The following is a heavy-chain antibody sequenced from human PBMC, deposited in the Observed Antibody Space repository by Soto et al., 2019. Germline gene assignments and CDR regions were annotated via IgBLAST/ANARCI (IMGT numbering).Heavy chain of an antibody. V-gene: IGHV1-8*01. CDR2: MNTNSDDP. J-gene: IGHJ6*02. CDR3: AREWSADCHFYGRDA. CDR1: GYTFTSYD. Sequence: QVQLVQSGAEVKKPGASVQVSCNTSGYTFTSYDINWVRQAPGQGLEWWVWMNTNSDDPRCAQKFRGRLKLTRDNSMNAVYMNLSNPRHDDSAVYYCAREWSADCHFYGRDAWGQGTTVAVSS. D-gene: IGHD2-21*01.